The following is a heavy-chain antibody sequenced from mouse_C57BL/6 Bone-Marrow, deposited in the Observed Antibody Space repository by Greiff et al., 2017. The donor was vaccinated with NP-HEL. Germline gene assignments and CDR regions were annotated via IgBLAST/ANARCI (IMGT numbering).Heavy chain of an antibody. Sequence: EVQRVESGGGLVKPGGSLKLSCAASGFTFSSYAMSWVRQTPEKRLEWVATISDGGSYTYYPDNVQGRFTISRDNAKNNRYLQMSHLKSEDTAMYYCARDRAYYYGTLDYWGQGTTLTVSS. CDR1: GFTFSSYA. J-gene: IGHJ2*01. CDR3: ARDRAYYYGTLDY. CDR2: ISDGGSYT. D-gene: IGHD1-1*01. V-gene: IGHV5-4*01.